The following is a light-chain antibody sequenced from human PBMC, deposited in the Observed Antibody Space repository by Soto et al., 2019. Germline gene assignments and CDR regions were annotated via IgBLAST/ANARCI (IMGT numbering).Light chain of an antibody. CDR1: SSDVGGYNY. J-gene: IGLJ1*01. CDR2: DVS. CDR3: SSYTSSSTPLYV. Sequence: QSVLTQPASVSGSPGQSITISCTGTSSDVGGYNYVSWYQQHPGKAPKLMIYDVSNRPSGFSNRFSGSKSGNTASLTISGLQAEDEADYYCSSYTSSSTPLYVFGTGTQLTVL. V-gene: IGLV2-14*01.